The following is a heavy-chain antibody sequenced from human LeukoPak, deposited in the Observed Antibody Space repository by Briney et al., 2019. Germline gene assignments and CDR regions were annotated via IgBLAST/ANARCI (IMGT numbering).Heavy chain of an antibody. CDR2: IFAGDRT. J-gene: IGHJ6*03. CDR1: GFSVSTNY. V-gene: IGHV3-66*01. CDR3: ARESLGYCSGSTCYYFYMDF. D-gene: IGHD2-15*01. Sequence: PGGSLRLSCAASGFSVSTNYMSWVRQAPGKGLEWVSVIFAGDRTYYPDSVKGRFIISRDNSKNTLYLQMNSLRAEDTAVYYCARESLGYCSGSTCYYFYMDFWGKGTTVTVSS.